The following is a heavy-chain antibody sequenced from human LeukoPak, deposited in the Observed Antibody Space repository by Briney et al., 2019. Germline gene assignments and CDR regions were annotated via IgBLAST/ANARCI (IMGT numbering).Heavy chain of an antibody. CDR2: IYTSGST. CDR3: ARAWGTAMVA. Sequence: SETLSLXCTVSGGSISSGSYYWSWIRQPAGKGLEWIGRIYTSGSTNYNPSLKSRVTISVDTSKNQFSLKLSSVTAADTAVYYCARAWGTAMVAWGQGTLVTVSS. D-gene: IGHD5-18*01. CDR1: GGSISSGSYY. J-gene: IGHJ5*02. V-gene: IGHV4-61*02.